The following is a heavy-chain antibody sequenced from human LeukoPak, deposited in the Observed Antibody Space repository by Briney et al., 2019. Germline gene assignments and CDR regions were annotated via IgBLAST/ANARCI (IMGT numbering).Heavy chain of an antibody. V-gene: IGHV4-59*08. CDR1: GASITSYY. Sequence: NPSETLSLTCTVSGASITSYYWTWIRQPPGKGLEWIGYIHYSGSTNYNPSLKSRVTISVDTSKNQFSLKLSFVTAADTAVYYCARAIAVAGLAWFDPWGQGTLVTVSS. D-gene: IGHD6-19*01. CDR3: ARAIAVAGLAWFDP. J-gene: IGHJ5*02. CDR2: IHYSGST.